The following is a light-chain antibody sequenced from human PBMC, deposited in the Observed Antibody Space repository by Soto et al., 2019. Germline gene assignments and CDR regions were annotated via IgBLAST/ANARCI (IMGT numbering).Light chain of an antibody. V-gene: IGLV2-11*01. Sequence: QSALTQPPSASGSPGQSVTISCTGTSSDVGGYNYVSWYQQHPGQAPKLMIYDVTKRPSGVPDRFSGSKSGNTASLSISGLQAEDEADYYCCSYGGGYTPLLFGGGTKVTVL. CDR1: SSDVGGYNY. J-gene: IGLJ2*01. CDR2: DVT. CDR3: CSYGGGYTPLL.